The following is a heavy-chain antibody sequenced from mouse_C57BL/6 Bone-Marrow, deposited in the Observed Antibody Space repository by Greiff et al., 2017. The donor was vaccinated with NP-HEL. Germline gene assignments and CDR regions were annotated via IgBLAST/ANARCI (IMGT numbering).Heavy chain of an antibody. J-gene: IGHJ1*03. CDR1: GYAFTNYL. D-gene: IGHD2-3*01. Sequence: QVQLKQSGAELVRPGTSVKVSCKASGYAFTNYLIEWVKQRPGQGLEWIGVINPGSGGTNYNEKFKGKATLTADKSSSTAYMQLSSLTAEDSAVYFCARGGYYPYWYFDVWGTGTTVTISS. CDR2: INPGSGGT. V-gene: IGHV1-54*01. CDR3: ARGGYYPYWYFDV.